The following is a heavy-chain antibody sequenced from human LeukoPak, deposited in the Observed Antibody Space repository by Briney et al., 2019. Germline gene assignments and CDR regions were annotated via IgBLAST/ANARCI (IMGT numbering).Heavy chain of an antibody. CDR3: ARHGTTGTTGQMFDY. D-gene: IGHD1-7*01. Sequence: GWLHQLKGKGLGWKGIIYPGDSDTRYSPSFQGQVSISADKSISTAYLQWSSLKASDTAMYYCARHGTTGTTGQMFDYWGQGTLVTVSS. V-gene: IGHV5-51*07. CDR2: IYPGDSDT. J-gene: IGHJ4*02.